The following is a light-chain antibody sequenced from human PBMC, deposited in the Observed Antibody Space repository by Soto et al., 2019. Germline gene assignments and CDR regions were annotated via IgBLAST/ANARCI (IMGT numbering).Light chain of an antibody. Sequence: EIVLTQSPGTLSLSPGEGATLSCRASQSVSSSYLAWYQQKPGQAPRLLIYGASSRATGIPDRFSGSGSGTDFTLTINRLEPEDFAVYYCQQYGSSRTFGQGTKVEIK. J-gene: IGKJ1*01. CDR1: QSVSSSY. CDR2: GAS. V-gene: IGKV3-20*01. CDR3: QQYGSSRT.